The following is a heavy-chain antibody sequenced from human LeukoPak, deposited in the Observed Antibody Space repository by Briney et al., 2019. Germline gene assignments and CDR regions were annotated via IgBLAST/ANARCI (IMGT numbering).Heavy chain of an antibody. J-gene: IGHJ4*02. V-gene: IGHV4-59*13. D-gene: IGHD5-18*01. CDR3: ARAIVWGYSYGYINY. CDR2: IYYSGST. Sequence: PSETLSLTCTVSGGSISSSYWSWIRQPPGKGLEWIGYIYYSGSTNYNPSLKSRVTISVGTSKNQFSLKLSSVTAADTAVYYCARAIVWGYSYGYINYWGQGTLVTVSS. CDR1: GGSISSSY.